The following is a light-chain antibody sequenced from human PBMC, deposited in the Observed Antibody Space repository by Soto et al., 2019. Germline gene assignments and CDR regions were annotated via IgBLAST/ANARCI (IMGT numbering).Light chain of an antibody. CDR3: QQYNNWPPYT. CDR2: GAS. CDR1: QSVNSD. Sequence: EIVMTQSPATLSVSPGDRATLSCTASQSVNSDLAWYQQKPGQSPRLLIYGASTRATGIPARFSGSGSGTEFTFTISSLQSEDFAIYYCQQYNNWPPYTFGQGTKLEIK. J-gene: IGKJ2*01. V-gene: IGKV3-15*01.